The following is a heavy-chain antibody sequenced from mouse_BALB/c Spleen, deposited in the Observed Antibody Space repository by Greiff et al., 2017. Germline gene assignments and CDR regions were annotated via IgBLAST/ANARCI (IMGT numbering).Heavy chain of an antibody. V-gene: IGHV14-3*02. D-gene: IGHD2-3*01. CDR2: IDPANGNT. CDR3: ARGYYYFDY. Sequence: EVKVVESGAELVKPGASVKLSCTASGFNIKDTYMHWVKQRPEQGLEWIGRIDPANGNTKYDPKFQGKVTITADTSSNTAYLQLSSLTSEDTAVYYCARGYYYFDYWGQGTTLTVSS. J-gene: IGHJ2*01. CDR1: GFNIKDTY.